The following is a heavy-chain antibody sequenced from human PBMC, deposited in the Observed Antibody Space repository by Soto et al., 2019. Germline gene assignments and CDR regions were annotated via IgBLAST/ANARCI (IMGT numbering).Heavy chain of an antibody. D-gene: IGHD4-17*01. CDR3: ASDYGTDYGLDY. CDR1: GAPMNRYY. V-gene: IGHV4-59*01. CDR2: IFNSETS. Sequence: QVQLQESGPRLVKTSETLSLTCTVSGAPMNRYYWSWIRQPPGEALEWIGYIFNSETSRYNPSLRSRIAMSVDRSKNQFSLTMTSLTAADTAVYFCASDYGTDYGLDYWGQGALVTVSS. J-gene: IGHJ4*02.